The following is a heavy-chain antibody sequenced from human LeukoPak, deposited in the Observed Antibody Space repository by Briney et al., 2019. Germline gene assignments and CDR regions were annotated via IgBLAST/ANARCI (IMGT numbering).Heavy chain of an antibody. J-gene: IGHJ4*02. V-gene: IGHV3-9*03. CDR1: GFTFDDYA. CDR2: ISWNSGGI. Sequence: GRSLRLSCAASGFTFDDYAMHWVRQAPGKGLEWVSGISWNSGGIGYADSVKGRFTISRDNAKNSLYLQMNSLRAEDMALYFCAKDKGYSYGYGLDFWGQGTLVTVSS. CDR3: AKDKGYSYGYGLDF. D-gene: IGHD5-18*01.